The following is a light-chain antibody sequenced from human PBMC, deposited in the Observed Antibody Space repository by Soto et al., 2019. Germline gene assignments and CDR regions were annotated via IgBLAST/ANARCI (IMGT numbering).Light chain of an antibody. CDR2: KDN. V-gene: IGLV6-57*01. CDR1: SGSIANNF. J-gene: IGLJ3*02. CDR3: QSYDNNNHGV. Sequence: NFMLTQPHSVSESPGKTVTMSCTRSSGSIANNFMQWYQQRPGSSPTTVIYKDNQRPSGVPDRFSGSIDSSSNSASLSISGLKTEDEADYYCQSYDNNNHGVFGGGTQLTVL.